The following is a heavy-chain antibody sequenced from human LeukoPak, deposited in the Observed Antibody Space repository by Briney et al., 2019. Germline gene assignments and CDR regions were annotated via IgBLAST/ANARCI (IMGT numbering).Heavy chain of an antibody. J-gene: IGHJ4*02. Sequence: ASVKVSCKASGYTFTTYAMHWVRQAPGQRLEWMGWINAGNGNTKYSQKFQARVTITRDTSASTAYMELSSLRSEDTSVYYCARDPIGSRWPYYFDYWGQGTLVTVSS. CDR1: GYTFTTYA. D-gene: IGHD6-13*01. V-gene: IGHV1-3*01. CDR2: INAGNGNT. CDR3: ARDPIGSRWPYYFDY.